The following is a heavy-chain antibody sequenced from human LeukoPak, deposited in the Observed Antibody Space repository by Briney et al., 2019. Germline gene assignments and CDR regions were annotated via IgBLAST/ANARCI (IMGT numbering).Heavy chain of an antibody. CDR2: IYYSGST. V-gene: IGHV4-39*07. CDR1: GGSISSSSYY. J-gene: IGHJ5*02. CDR3: ARVVQAGNWFDP. D-gene: IGHD3-10*01. Sequence: PSETLSLTCTVSGGSISSSSYYWGCLRQPPGKALEWIGSIYYSGSTYYNPSLKSRVTISVDTSKNQFSLKLSSVTAADTAVYYCARVVQAGNWFDPWGQGTLVTVSS.